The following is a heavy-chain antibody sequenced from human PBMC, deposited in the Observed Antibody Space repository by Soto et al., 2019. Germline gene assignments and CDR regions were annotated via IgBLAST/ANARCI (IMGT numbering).Heavy chain of an antibody. CDR3: ARNGYCSGGSCFSYGMGV. Sequence: GGSLRLSCAASGFTFSSYGMHWVRQAPGKGLEWVAVIWYDGSNKYYADSVKGRFTISRYNSKNTLYLQMNSLRAEDTAVYYCARNGYCSGGSCFSYGMGVWGQGTTVTVSS. CDR1: GFTFSSYG. J-gene: IGHJ6*02. D-gene: IGHD2-15*01. V-gene: IGHV3-33*01. CDR2: IWYDGSNK.